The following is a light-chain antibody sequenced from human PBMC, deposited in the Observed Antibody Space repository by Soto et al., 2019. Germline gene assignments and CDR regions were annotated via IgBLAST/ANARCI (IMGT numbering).Light chain of an antibody. CDR2: GAF. V-gene: IGKV3-15*01. J-gene: IGKJ2*01. Sequence: PATLSVSPGERATLSCRASETVAANLAWYQQKPGQAPRLLIHGAFVRATGIPARFSGSGSGTEFTLTISSLQSEDFAVYYCQQYNKWPPGTFGQGTKVDIK. CDR3: QQYNKWPPGT. CDR1: ETVAAN.